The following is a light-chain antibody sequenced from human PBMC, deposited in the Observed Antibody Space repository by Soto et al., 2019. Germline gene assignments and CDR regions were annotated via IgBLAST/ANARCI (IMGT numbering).Light chain of an antibody. CDR1: NSDVGGYNY. V-gene: IGLV2-8*01. Sequence: QSVLTQPPSASGSPGQSVTSSCTGTNSDVGGYNYVSWFQQHPGKAPKFMFHEVSKWPSGVPDHFSGSKSGNTASLTVSGLQAEDEADYFCSSYAGSINFFVFGTGTKVTVL. CDR3: SSYAGSINFFV. J-gene: IGLJ1*01. CDR2: EVS.